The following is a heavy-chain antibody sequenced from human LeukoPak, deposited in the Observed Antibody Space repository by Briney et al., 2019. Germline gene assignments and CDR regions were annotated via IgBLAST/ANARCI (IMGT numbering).Heavy chain of an antibody. CDR3: GKDNVGIAVNYYGLDV. Sequence: PGTLCLSCLVSGGSISRTSYYWGWIRQSPGRGREWIVRFYFIVSILDNRSLRSRVTLSIDMFKNQFLLKMTSVAAAGPGGDFCGKDNVGIAVNYYGLDVWGQGTTVTVSS. CDR1: GGSISRTSYY. J-gene: IGHJ6*02. CDR2: FYFIVSI. D-gene: IGHD6-19*01. V-gene: IGHV4-39*07.